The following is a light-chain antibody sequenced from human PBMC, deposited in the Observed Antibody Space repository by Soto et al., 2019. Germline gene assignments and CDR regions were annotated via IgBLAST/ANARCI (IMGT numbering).Light chain of an antibody. V-gene: IGKV1-27*01. Sequence: DIQMTQSPSSLSSSVGDRVTITCRASQGISNYLAWYQQKPGKVPKLLIYAASTLQSGVPSRFSGSGSGTDCTLTISSLQKEDVATYYCQQSSSAIITFGQGTRLEIK. CDR1: QGISNY. CDR2: AAS. CDR3: QQSSSAIIT. J-gene: IGKJ5*01.